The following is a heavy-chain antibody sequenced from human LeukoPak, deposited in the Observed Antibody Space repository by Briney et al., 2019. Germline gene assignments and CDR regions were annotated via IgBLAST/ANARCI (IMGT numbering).Heavy chain of an antibody. CDR3: ARNPTVTHYMDV. D-gene: IGHD4-11*01. Sequence: SVKVSCKASGGTFSSYAISWVRQAPGQGLEWMGGIIPIFGTANYAQKFQGRVTITADESTSTAYMELSSLRSEDTAVYYCARNPTVTHYMDVWGKGTTVTVSS. CDR2: IIPIFGTA. CDR1: GGTFSSYA. V-gene: IGHV1-69*01. J-gene: IGHJ6*03.